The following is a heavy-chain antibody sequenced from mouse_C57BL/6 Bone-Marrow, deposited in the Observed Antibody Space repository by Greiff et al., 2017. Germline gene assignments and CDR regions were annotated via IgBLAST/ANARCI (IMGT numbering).Heavy chain of an antibody. J-gene: IGHJ3*01. V-gene: IGHV1-64*01. CDR1: GYTFTSYW. D-gene: IGHD2-2*01. CDR3: ARGFYYGYDGGFAY. Sequence: VQLQQPGAELVKPGASVKLSCKASGYTFTSYWMHWVKQRPGQGLEWIGMIHPNSGSTNYNEKFKSKATLTVDKSSSTAYMQLSSLTSEDSAVYYCARGFYYGYDGGFAYGGQGTLVTVSA. CDR2: IHPNSGST.